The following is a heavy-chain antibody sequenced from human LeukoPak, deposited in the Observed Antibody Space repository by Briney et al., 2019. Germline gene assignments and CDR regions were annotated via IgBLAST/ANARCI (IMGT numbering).Heavy chain of an antibody. V-gene: IGHV3-21*01. CDR1: GFTFSSYS. D-gene: IGHD6-13*01. CDR2: ISSSSSYI. Sequence: GGSLRLSCAASGFTFSSYSMNWVRQAPGKGLEWVSSISSSSSYIYYADSVKGRFTISRDNAKNSLYLQMNSLRAEDTAVYYCAKDKRSSYPGGFDYWGQGTLVTVSS. CDR3: AKDKRSSYPGGFDY. J-gene: IGHJ4*02.